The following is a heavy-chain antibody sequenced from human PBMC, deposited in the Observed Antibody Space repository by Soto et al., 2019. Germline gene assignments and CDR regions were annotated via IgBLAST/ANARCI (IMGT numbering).Heavy chain of an antibody. CDR3: ATYSSSMVRGVINGFDY. J-gene: IGHJ4*02. Sequence: SETLSLTCTVSFGGISRYYWTWIRQPPGKGLEWIGTISYSGATNYNPSLKRRVTISVDTSKNQFSLKLSSVTAADTAVYYCATYSSSMVRGVINGFDYWGQGTLVTVSS. V-gene: IGHV4-59*12. CDR2: ISYSGAT. D-gene: IGHD3-10*01. CDR1: FGGISRYY.